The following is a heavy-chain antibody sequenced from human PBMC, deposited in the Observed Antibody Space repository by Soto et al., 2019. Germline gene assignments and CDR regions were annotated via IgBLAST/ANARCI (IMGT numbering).Heavy chain of an antibody. CDR2: ISYDGSNK. Sequence: QVQLVESGGGVVQPGRSLRLSCAASGFTFSSYGMHWVRQAPGKGLEWVAVISYDGSNKYYAHSVKGRFTISRDNSKNTLYLQMNGLRAEDTAVYYCAKDKYHMAEGRIDYWGQGTLVTVSS. D-gene: IGHD2-2*01. J-gene: IGHJ4*02. V-gene: IGHV3-30*18. CDR1: GFTFSSYG. CDR3: AKDKYHMAEGRIDY.